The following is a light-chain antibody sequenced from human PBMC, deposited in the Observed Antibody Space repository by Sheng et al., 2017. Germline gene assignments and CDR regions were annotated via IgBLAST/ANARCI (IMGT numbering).Light chain of an antibody. CDR2: DNF. V-gene: IGLV3-21*02. CDR1: NIGAKG. J-gene: IGLJ2*01. Sequence: SFVLTQPPSVSVAPGETALITCGADNIGAKGVHWYQHKSGQAPLLVVYDNFDRPSGIPDRFSGSNSGNTATLTIRGVEAGDEADYHCHVWGPGNSYGGIFGGGTKLTVL. CDR3: HVWGPGNSYGGI.